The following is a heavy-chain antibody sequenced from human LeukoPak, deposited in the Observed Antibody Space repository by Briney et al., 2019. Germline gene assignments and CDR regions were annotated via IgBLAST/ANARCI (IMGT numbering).Heavy chain of an antibody. J-gene: IGHJ3*02. CDR1: GFTFSSYT. V-gene: IGHV3-21*01. CDR2: ISSGSDYI. CDR3: ASRNQYCGGDCFWAFDI. D-gene: IGHD2-21*02. Sequence: TGGSLRLSCAASGFTFSSYTMNWVRQAAGEGLEWVLFISSGSDYIYYADSVKGRFTISRDNAKNSLYLQMNSLRAEDTAVYYCASRNQYCGGDCFWAFDIWGQGTMVTVSS.